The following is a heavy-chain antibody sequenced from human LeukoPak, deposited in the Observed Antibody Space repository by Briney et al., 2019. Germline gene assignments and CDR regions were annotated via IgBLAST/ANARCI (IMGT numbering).Heavy chain of an antibody. J-gene: IGHJ4*02. Sequence: GGSLRLSCAASRFSFSSYGMHWVRQAPGKGLEWVANIDRDGSEKYYVDSVKGRFTISRDNAKNSVYLQMNSLRADDTAVYYCARDLNARSSYELGYWGQGTLVTVSS. V-gene: IGHV3-7*01. CDR2: IDRDGSEK. CDR3: ARDLNARSSYELGY. D-gene: IGHD7-27*01. CDR1: RFSFSSYG.